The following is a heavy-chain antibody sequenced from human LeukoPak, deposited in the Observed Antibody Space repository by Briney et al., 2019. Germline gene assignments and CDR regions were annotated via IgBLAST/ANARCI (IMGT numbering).Heavy chain of an antibody. V-gene: IGHV3-7*04. Sequence: GGSLRLSCAASGFTFSNYWMSWVRQAPGKGLEWVASIKQDGSETYYVDSVKGRFTISRDNAKNSLCLQMNTLRAEDTAVYYCARTRSGEGYWGQGTLVTVSS. J-gene: IGHJ4*02. D-gene: IGHD2-15*01. CDR2: IKQDGSET. CDR1: GFTFSNYW. CDR3: ARTRSGEGY.